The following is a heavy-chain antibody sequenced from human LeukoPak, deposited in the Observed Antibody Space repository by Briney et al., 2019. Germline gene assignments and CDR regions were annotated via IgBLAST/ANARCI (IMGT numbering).Heavy chain of an antibody. D-gene: IGHD6-19*01. CDR2: IKSKTDGGTT. J-gene: IGHJ6*02. V-gene: IGHV3-15*01. CDR1: GFTFSNAW. CDR3: TTAHLWRAVATDPSMDV. Sequence: GGSLRLSCAASGFTFSNAWMSWVRQAPGKGLEWVGRIKSKTDGGTTDYAAPVKGRFTISRDDSKNTLYLQMNSLKTEDTAVYYCTTAHLWRAVATDPSMDVWGQGTTVTVSS.